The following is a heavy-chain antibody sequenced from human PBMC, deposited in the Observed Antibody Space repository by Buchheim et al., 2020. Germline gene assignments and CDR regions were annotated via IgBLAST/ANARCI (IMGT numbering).Heavy chain of an antibody. CDR2: ISYDGSNK. CDR1: GFTSSSYA. CDR3: ARDRVVVAATSLYYYYGMDV. D-gene: IGHD2-15*01. V-gene: IGHV3-30-3*01. Sequence: QVQLVESGGGVVQPGRSLRLSCAASGFTSSSYAMHWVRQAPGKGLEWVAVISYDGSNKYYADSVKGRFTISRDNSKNTLYLQMNSLRAEDTAVYYCARDRVVVAATSLYYYYGMDVWGQGTT. J-gene: IGHJ6*02.